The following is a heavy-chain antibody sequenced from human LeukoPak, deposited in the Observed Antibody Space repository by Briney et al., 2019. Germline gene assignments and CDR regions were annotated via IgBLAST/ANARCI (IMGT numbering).Heavy chain of an antibody. V-gene: IGHV3-15*01. J-gene: IGHJ3*02. CDR2: IKSKTDGGTT. Sequence: GGSLRLSCAASGFTFSNAWMSWVRRAPGKGLEWVGRIKSKTDGGTTDYAAPVKGRFTISRDDSKNTLYLQMNSLKTEDTAVYYCTTDPITGTHHDAFDIWGQGTMVTVSS. CDR1: GFTFSNAW. CDR3: TTDPITGTHHDAFDI. D-gene: IGHD1-20*01.